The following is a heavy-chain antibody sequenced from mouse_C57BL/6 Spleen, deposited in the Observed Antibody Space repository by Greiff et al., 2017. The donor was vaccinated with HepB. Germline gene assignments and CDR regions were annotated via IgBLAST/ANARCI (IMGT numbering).Heavy chain of an antibody. V-gene: IGHV1-76*01. D-gene: IGHD3-2*02. J-gene: IGHJ4*01. Sequence: VQLQQSGAELVRPGASVKLSCKASGYTFTDYYINWVKQRPGQGLEWIARIYPGSGNTYYNEKFKGKATLTAEKSSSTAYMQLSSLTSEDSAVYFCAEDGMGGYDMGAMDYWGQGTSVTVSS. CDR2: IYPGSGNT. CDR3: AEDGMGGYDMGAMDY. CDR1: GYTFTDYY.